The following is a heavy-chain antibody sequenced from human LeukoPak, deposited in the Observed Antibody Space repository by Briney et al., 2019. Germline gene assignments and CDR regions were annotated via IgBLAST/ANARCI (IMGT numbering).Heavy chain of an antibody. Sequence: SETLSLTCTVSGGSISGSSYYWAWIRQPPGKGLEWIGYIYYSGSTNYNPSLKSRVTISVDTSKNQFSLKLSSVTAADTAVYYCARGPNDYPTYNWFDPWGQGTLVTVSS. D-gene: IGHD1-1*01. V-gene: IGHV4-61*05. CDR3: ARGPNDYPTYNWFDP. CDR2: IYYSGST. J-gene: IGHJ5*02. CDR1: GGSISGSSYY.